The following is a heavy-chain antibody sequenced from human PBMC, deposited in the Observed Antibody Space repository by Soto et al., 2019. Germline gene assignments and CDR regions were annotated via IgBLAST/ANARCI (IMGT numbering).Heavy chain of an antibody. Sequence: GGSLIPPCRSYGVNSVSYSMNSVRQAPGKGLEWVSAISGSGGSTYYADSVKGRFTISRDNSNNRLYLQMNSLRAEDTAVDYCARDTAVRLPGFCGQGHLVSVS. CDR2: ISGSGGST. D-gene: IGHD6-6*01. V-gene: IGHV3-23*01. CDR3: ARDTAVRLPGF. CDR1: GVNSVSYS. J-gene: IGHJ4*02.